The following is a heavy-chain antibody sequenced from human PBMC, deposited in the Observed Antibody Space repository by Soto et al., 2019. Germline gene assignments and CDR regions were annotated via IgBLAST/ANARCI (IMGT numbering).Heavy chain of an antibody. D-gene: IGHD6-19*01. Sequence: QVQLVESGGGVVQPGRSLRLSCAASGFTFSTYGMHWVRQAPGKGLEWMAIISSDGGSQYYADSVKGRFTISRDNSKNALYLRMDSLRVEDTAIYYCVKEMPAQCDYDHWGHGTLVTVSS. CDR3: VKEMPAQCDYDH. CDR2: ISSDGGSQ. J-gene: IGHJ5*02. CDR1: GFTFSTYG. V-gene: IGHV3-30*18.